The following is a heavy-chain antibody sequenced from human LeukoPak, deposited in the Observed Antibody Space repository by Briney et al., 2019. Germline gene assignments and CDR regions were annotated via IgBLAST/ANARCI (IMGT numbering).Heavy chain of an antibody. V-gene: IGHV4-39*01. CDR2: IYYSGST. J-gene: IGHJ6*02. Sequence: PSETLSLTCTVSGGSISSSSYYWGWIRQPPGKGLEWIGSIYYSGSTYYNPSLKSRVTISVDTSKNQFSLKLSSVTAAGTAVYYCASSPSSSWTNYYYYYGMDVWGQGTTVTVSS. D-gene: IGHD6-13*01. CDR1: GGSISSSSYY. CDR3: ASSPSSSWTNYYYYYGMDV.